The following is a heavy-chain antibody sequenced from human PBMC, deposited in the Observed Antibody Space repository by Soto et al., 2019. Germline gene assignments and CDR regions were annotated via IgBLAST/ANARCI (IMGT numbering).Heavy chain of an antibody. D-gene: IGHD3-3*01. CDR1: GYPVTAYY. V-gene: IGHV1-2*02. CDR3: ARGGGVGVAGSAAFDM. J-gene: IGHJ3*02. CDR2: VNPATGAA. Sequence: QLHLVQSGAVVKKPGASVTVSCSASGYPVTAYYMHWVRQAPGRGLEWMGGVNPATGAAKYTQTVQGRVTTAGDASTSSAFMEPSGLTSEDTAGFYCARGGGVGVAGSAAFDMWGQGALVTVSS.